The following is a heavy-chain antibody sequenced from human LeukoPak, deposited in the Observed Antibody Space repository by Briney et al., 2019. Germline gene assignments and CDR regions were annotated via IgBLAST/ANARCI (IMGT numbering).Heavy chain of an antibody. CDR1: GFTFSSYE. CDR2: ISSSGSTI. V-gene: IGHV3-48*03. Sequence: GGALRLSCAASGFTFSSYEMNWVRQAPGKGLEWVSYISSSGSTIYYADSVKGRFTISRDNAKNSLYLQMNSLRAEDTAVYYCAELGITMIGGVWGKGTTVAISS. D-gene: IGHD3-10*02. J-gene: IGHJ6*04. CDR3: AELGITMIGGV.